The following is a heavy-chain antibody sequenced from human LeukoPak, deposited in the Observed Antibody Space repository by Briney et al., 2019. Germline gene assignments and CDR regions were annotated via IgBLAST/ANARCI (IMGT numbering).Heavy chain of an antibody. J-gene: IGHJ6*02. Sequence: EASLKVSCKASGCTFSCYAISWVRQAPGQGLEWMGGIIPIFGTANYAQKLQGRVTITADESTSTAYMELSSLRSEDTAVYYCARDVGGSGFFVDYYYGMDVWGQGTTVTVSS. V-gene: IGHV1-69*13. CDR3: ARDVGGSGFFVDYYYGMDV. D-gene: IGHD3-22*01. CDR2: IIPIFGTA. CDR1: GCTFSCYA.